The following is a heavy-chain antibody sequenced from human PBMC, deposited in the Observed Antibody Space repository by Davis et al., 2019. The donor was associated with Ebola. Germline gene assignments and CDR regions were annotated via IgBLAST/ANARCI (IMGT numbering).Heavy chain of an antibody. CDR1: GFTFSSYW. D-gene: IGHD2-2*01. CDR3: ASQCSSTSCYYGMDV. V-gene: IGHV3-74*01. J-gene: IGHJ6*04. Sequence: HTGGSLRLSCAASGFTFSSYWMHWVRQAPGKGLVWVSRINSDGSSTSYADSVKGRLPISRDNAKNTLYLQMNSLRAEDTAVYYCASQCSSTSCYYGMDVWGKGTTVTVSS. CDR2: INSDGSST.